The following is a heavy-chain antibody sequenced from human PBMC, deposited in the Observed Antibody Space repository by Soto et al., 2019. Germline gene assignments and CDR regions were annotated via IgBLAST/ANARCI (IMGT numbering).Heavy chain of an antibody. CDR3: ARVSTVTIPGFFVDY. CDR1: GGSISSGDYY. V-gene: IGHV4-30-4*01. CDR2: IYYSGST. J-gene: IGHJ4*02. D-gene: IGHD4-17*01. Sequence: QVQLQESGPGLVKPSQTLSLTCTVSGGSISSGDYYWSWIRQPPGKGLEWIGYIYYSGSTYYNPSLKSRVTIAVDTSKNHFSLKLSSVTAADTAVYYCARVSTVTIPGFFVDYWGQGTLVTVSS.